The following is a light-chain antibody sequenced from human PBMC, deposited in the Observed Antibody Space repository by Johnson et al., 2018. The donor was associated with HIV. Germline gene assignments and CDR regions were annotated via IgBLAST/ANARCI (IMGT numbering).Light chain of an antibody. CDR1: SSNIGNNY. CDR3: GTWDSSLNV. CDR2: DNN. Sequence: QSVLTQPPSVSAAPGQRVSISCSGSSSNIGNNYVSWYQQVPGTAPKLLIYDNNRRPSGIPDRFSGSKSGTSATLGITGLQTGDEAYYYCGTWDSSLNVFGTGTKVTVL. J-gene: IGLJ1*01. V-gene: IGLV1-51*01.